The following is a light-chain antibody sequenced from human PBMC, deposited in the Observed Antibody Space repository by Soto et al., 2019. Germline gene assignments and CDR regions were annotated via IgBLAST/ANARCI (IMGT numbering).Light chain of an antibody. Sequence: QSVLTQPPSASGTPGQRVTISCSGGISNIGRNIVNWYKQLPGTAPKLLIYSNHQRPSGVPDRFSGSKSGTSASLAISGLQSEDEAEYFCASWDDSLNGFYVFGT. CDR3: ASWDDSLNGFYV. J-gene: IGLJ1*01. V-gene: IGLV1-44*01. CDR1: ISNIGRNI. CDR2: SNH.